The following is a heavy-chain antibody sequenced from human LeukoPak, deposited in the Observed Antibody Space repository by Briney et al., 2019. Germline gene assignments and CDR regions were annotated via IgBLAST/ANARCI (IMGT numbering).Heavy chain of an antibody. V-gene: IGHV1-46*01. J-gene: IGHJ4*02. CDR2: INPSGGST. Sequence: ASVKVSCKASGYTFTSYYMHWVRQAPAQGLEWMGIINPSGGSTSYAQKFQGRVTMPRDMSTSTVYMELSRLRSEDTGVYYCARDPRHAPAYYYDSSGFFDYWGQGTLVTVSS. CDR3: ARDPRHAPAYYYDSSGFFDY. D-gene: IGHD3-22*01. CDR1: GYTFTSYY.